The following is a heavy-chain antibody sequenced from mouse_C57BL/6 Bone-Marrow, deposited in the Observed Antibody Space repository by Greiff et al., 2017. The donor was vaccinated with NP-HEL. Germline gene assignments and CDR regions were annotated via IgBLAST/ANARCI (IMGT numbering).Heavy chain of an antibody. CDR3: AREYYGSSYGFAY. Sequence: VQLQQSGAELVRPGTSVKVSCKASGYAFTNYLIEWVKQRPGQGLEWIGVINPGSGGTNYNEKFQGKATRTADKYSSTAYMQLSSLTSEDSAVYFCAREYYGSSYGFAYWGQGTLVTVSA. D-gene: IGHD1-1*01. V-gene: IGHV1-54*01. CDR2: INPGSGGT. J-gene: IGHJ3*01. CDR1: GYAFTNYL.